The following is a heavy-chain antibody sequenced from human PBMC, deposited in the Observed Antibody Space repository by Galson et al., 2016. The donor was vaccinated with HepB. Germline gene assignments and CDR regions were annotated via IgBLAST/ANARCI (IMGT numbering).Heavy chain of an antibody. CDR3: AREGRGGFDH. J-gene: IGHJ4*02. V-gene: IGHV3-7*03. CDR2: IRQDGSEK. Sequence: SLRLSCAASGFTFTDYWMSWVRQAPGKRLEWVANIRQDGSEKDHVDSVEGRFGISRDNAKNSVYLQMNTLRVEDTAVYYCAREGRGGFDHWGQGTLVTVAS. CDR1: GFTFTDYW. D-gene: IGHD3-16*01.